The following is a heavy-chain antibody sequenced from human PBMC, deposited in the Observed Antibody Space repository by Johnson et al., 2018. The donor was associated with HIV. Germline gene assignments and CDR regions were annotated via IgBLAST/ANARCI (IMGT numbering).Heavy chain of an antibody. CDR1: GFTFSSYA. V-gene: IGHV3-30*18. CDR2: ISYDGTNK. D-gene: IGHD3-10*01. J-gene: IGHJ3*01. CDR3: AKTRMGGILDAFDL. Sequence: QMQLVESGGGVVQPGRSLRLSCAASGFTFSSYAMHWVRQAPGKGLEWVAVISYDGTNKYYADSVKGRFTLSRDNSKNTLDLQMNSLTIEDTAVFYCAKTRMGGILDAFDLWGQGTMVIV.